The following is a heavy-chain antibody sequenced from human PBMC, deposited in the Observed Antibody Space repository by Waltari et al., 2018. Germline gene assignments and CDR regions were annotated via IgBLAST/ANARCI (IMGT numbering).Heavy chain of an antibody. D-gene: IGHD3-10*01. CDR1: GGSISSSSYY. V-gene: IGHV4-39*07. CDR2: IYYSGST. J-gene: IGHJ4*02. CDR3: ARAAGGEAPWPFDY. Sequence: QLQLQESGPGLVKPSETLSLTCTVSGGSISSSSYYWGWIRPPPGKGLEWIGSIYYSGSTYYNPSLKSRVTISVDTSKNQFSLKLSSVTAADTAVYYCARAAGGEAPWPFDYWGQGTLVTVSS.